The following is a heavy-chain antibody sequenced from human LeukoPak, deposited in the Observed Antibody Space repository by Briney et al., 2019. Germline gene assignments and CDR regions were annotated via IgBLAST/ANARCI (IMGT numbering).Heavy chain of an antibody. D-gene: IGHD1-1*01. CDR1: GYTLTELS. V-gene: IGHV1-2*04. Sequence: GASVKVSCKVSGYTLTELSMHWVRQAPVKGLEWMGWINPNSGGTNYAQKFQGWVTMTRDTSISTAYMELSGLRSDDTAVYYCARGPWNDGPGGTFDIWGQGTMVTVSS. CDR2: INPNSGGT. J-gene: IGHJ3*02. CDR3: ARGPWNDGPGGTFDI.